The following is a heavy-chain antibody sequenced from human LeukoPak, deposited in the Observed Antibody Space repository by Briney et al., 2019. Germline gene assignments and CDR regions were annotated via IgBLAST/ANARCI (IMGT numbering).Heavy chain of an antibody. CDR3: GRGHYGDYA. D-gene: IGHD4-17*01. CDR2: IKEDGSEK. J-gene: IGHJ5*02. V-gene: IGHV3-7*01. CDR1: GFTFSGYW. Sequence: PGGSLRLSCAASGFTFSGYWMSWVRQAPGKGLECVANIKEDGSEKYYVDSVKGRFTISRDNAENSLFLQMNSLRAEDTAVYYCGRGHYGDYAWGQGTQVTVSS.